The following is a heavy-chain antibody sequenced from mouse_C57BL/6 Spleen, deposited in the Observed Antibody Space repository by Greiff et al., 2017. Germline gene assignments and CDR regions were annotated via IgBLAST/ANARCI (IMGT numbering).Heavy chain of an antibody. D-gene: IGHD1-1*01. V-gene: IGHV1-15*01. CDR1: GYTFTDYE. CDR3: TRTYGSSYAFDD. J-gene: IGHJ2*01. Sequence: QVQLQQSGAELVRPGASVTLSCKASGYTFTDYEMHWVKQTPVHGLEWIGAIDPETGGTAYNQKFKGKAILTADKSSSTAYMELRSLTSEDSAVYYCTRTYGSSYAFDDWGQGTTLTVSS. CDR2: IDPETGGT.